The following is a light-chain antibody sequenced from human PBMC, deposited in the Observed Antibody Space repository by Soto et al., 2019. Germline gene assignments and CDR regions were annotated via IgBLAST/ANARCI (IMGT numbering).Light chain of an antibody. J-gene: IGLJ2*01. V-gene: IGLV1-44*01. CDR3: AAWDDGLNGIV. CDR2: SNN. Sequence: QSVLTQPPSASGTPGQRVTISCSGSSSNIGSNSVNWYQQLPGTAPKLLIYSNNERPSGVPDRFSGSKSGTSASLAISGLQSKDEADYYCAAWDDGLNGIVFGGGTKLTVL. CDR1: SSNIGSNS.